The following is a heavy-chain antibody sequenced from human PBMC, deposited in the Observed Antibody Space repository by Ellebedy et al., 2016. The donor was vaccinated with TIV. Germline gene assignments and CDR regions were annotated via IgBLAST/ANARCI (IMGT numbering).Heavy chain of an antibody. V-gene: IGHV3-48*04. D-gene: IGHD3-16*01. J-gene: IGHJ4*02. Sequence: GESLKISXAASGFFFGSYSMTWVRQAPGKGLEWISYISSSSNAKYYADSVKGRFTISRDNANNSVYLNLSTLRGEDTAVYYCARGLPVSAPLDYWGQGIQVTVSS. CDR2: ISSSSNAK. CDR1: GFFFGSYS. CDR3: ARGLPVSAPLDY.